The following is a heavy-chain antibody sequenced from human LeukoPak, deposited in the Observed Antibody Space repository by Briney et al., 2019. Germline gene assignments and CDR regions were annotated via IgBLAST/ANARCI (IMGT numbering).Heavy chain of an antibody. Sequence: SETLSLTCAVYGGSFSGYYWSWIRQPPGKGLGWIGEINHSGSTNYNPSLKSRVTISVDTSKNQFSLKLSSVTAADTAVYYCARESGYCSSTSCYFLGVDYWGQGTLVTVSS. CDR1: GGSFSGYY. CDR2: INHSGST. J-gene: IGHJ4*02. V-gene: IGHV4-34*01. D-gene: IGHD2-2*01. CDR3: ARESGYCSSTSCYFLGVDY.